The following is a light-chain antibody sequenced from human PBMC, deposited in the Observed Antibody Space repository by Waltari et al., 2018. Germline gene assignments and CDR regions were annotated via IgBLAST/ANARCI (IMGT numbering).Light chain of an antibody. CDR3: QQYKTFPLT. Sequence: DIQMTQSPSSLAASVGDRVTITRRASPGISKFLAWFRQKPGKAPESLIYGASSLQSGVPSRFSGSGSGTDFTLTISSLQPEDFASYYCQQYKTFPLTFGGGTKVEIK. CDR2: GAS. V-gene: IGKV1-16*01. J-gene: IGKJ4*01. CDR1: PGISKF.